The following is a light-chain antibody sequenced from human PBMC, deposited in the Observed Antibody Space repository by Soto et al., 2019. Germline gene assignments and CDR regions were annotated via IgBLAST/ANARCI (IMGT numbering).Light chain of an antibody. J-gene: IGKJ1*01. Sequence: SALSASVGDTVTITCRASQSIAASLAWYQHKPGEAPKLLIYDVSSLETGVPSRFSGSGSGTEFSLTIRGLQTDDFATYYCQQYDYSRTFGQGTKVDI. CDR3: QQYDYSRT. CDR2: DVS. CDR1: QSIAAS. V-gene: IGKV1-5*01.